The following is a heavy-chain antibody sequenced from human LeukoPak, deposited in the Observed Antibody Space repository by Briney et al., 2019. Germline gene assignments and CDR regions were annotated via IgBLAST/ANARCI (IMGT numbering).Heavy chain of an antibody. J-gene: IGHJ6*02. CDR3: AKDAASISWYYYYYYGMDV. V-gene: IGHV3-23*01. CDR1: GFTFSSYA. Sequence: GGSLRLSCAASGFTFSSYAMSWVRQAPGKGLEWVSAISGSGGSTYYADSVKGRFTISRDNSKNTLYLQMNSLRAEDTAVYYCAKDAASISWYYYYYYGMDVWGQGTTVTVSS. D-gene: IGHD6-13*01. CDR2: ISGSGGST.